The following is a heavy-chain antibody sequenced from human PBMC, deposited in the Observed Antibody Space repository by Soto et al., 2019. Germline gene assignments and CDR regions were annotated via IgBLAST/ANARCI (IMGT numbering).Heavy chain of an antibody. D-gene: IGHD3-3*01. Sequence: PVGALRLSCAAPGFTFDDYTMHGGRQASGKGLEWVSLISWDGGSTYYADSVKGRFTISRDNSKNSLYLQMNSLRTADNALYYCAKDIIGAGGLEYYYGMDVWGQGPTATV. J-gene: IGHJ6*02. CDR3: AKDIIGAGGLEYYYGMDV. V-gene: IGHV3-43*01. CDR2: ISWDGGST. CDR1: GFTFDDYT.